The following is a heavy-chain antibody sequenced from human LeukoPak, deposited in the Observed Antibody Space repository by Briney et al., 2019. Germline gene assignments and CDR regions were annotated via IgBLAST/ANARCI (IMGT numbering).Heavy chain of an antibody. D-gene: IGHD2-8*01. J-gene: IGHJ4*02. CDR2: ISGSGGDT. Sequence: GGSLRLSCAASGFTFSNYAMSWVRQAPGKGLEWVSGISGSGGDTYYADSVKGRFTISRDNSKNTLYLQMNSLRAEDTAVYYRAKDRSCTNKICHGDFDYWGQGTLVTVSS. V-gene: IGHV3-23*01. CDR1: GFTFSNYA. CDR3: AKDRSCTNKICHGDFDY.